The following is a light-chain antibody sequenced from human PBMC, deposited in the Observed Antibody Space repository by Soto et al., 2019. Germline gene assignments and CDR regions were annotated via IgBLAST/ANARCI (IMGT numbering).Light chain of an antibody. CDR3: QTWGTGIEV. V-gene: IGLV4-69*01. J-gene: IGLJ3*02. CDR1: SGHSSYT. Sequence: QLVLTQAPSVSASLGASVKLTCTLSSGHSSYTIAWHQQQPEKGPRYLMTLNSDGSHSKGDGIPDRFSGSSSVAERYLSISSLQSEDEADYYCQTWGTGIEVFGGGTKVTVL. CDR2: LNSDGSH.